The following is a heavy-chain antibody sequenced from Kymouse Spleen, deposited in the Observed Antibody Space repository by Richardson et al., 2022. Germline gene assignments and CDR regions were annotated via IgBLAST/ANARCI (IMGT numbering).Heavy chain of an antibody. CDR3: TRTGTTSPPDWFDP. Sequence: EVQLVESGGGLVQPGGSLKLSCAASGFTFSGSAMHWVRQASGKGLEWVGRIRSKANSYATAYAASVKGRFTISRDDSKNTAYLQMNSLKTEDTAVYYCTRTGTTSPPDWFDPWGQGTLVTVSS. J-gene: IGHJ5*02. CDR2: IRSKANSYAT. V-gene: IGHV3-73*02. D-gene: IGHD1-1*01,IGHD1-14*01,IGHD1-20*01. CDR1: GFTFSGSA.